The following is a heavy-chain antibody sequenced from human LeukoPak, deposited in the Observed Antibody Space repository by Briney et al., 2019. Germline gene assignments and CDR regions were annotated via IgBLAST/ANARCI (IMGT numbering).Heavy chain of an antibody. CDR2: IYSGGST. V-gene: IGHV3-53*01. D-gene: IGHD3-10*01. Sequence: GGSLGLSCAVPGFTVSSNYMRWVRQAPGKGLEWVSVIYSGGSTYYADSVKGRFTISRDNSKNTLYLQMNSLRAEDTAVYYCARDRNSDHTYYGMDVWGQGTTVTVSP. CDR3: ARDRNSDHTYYGMDV. CDR1: GFTVSSNY. J-gene: IGHJ6*01.